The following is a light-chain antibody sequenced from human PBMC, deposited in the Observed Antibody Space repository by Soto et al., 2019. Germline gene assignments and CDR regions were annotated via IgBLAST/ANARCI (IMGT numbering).Light chain of an antibody. Sequence: QSVLTQPASVSGSPGQSIAISCTGTSSDVGGYNYVSWYQQNPGQAPKLIIFDVSNRPSGVSSRFSGSKSGNTASLTISGLQAEDEADYYCSSYTSSSTEVFGTGTKVTVL. CDR1: SSDVGGYNY. J-gene: IGLJ1*01. CDR2: DVS. V-gene: IGLV2-14*01. CDR3: SSYTSSSTEV.